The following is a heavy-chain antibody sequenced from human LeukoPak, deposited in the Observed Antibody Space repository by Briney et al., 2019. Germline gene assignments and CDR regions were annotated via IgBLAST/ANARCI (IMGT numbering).Heavy chain of an antibody. J-gene: IGHJ6*03. Sequence: GGSLRLSCAASGFTFSDYYMSWIRQAPGKWLEWVSYISSSGSTIYYADSVKGRFTISRDNATNSLYLQKNSLRTEDTALYYCAKGAPYGSGSYYNPNYSDFLDVWGKTTTVTVSS. V-gene: IGHV3-11*01. CDR3: AKGAPYGSGSYYNPNYSDFLDV. D-gene: IGHD3-10*01. CDR2: ISSSGSTI. CDR1: GFTFSDYY.